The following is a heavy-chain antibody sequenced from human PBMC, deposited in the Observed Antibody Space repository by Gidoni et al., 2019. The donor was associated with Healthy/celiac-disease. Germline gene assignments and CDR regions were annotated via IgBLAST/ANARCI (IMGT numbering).Heavy chain of an antibody. Sequence: QVQLVQSGAELKKPGASVKVSCKASGSTFTSSYMHWVRQAPGQGLEWMGIINPSGGSTSYAQKFQGRVTMTRDTSTSTVYMELSSLRSEDTAVYYCARDKLDLGSSGTFYYYGMDVWGKGTTVTVSS. CDR3: ARDKLDLGSSGTFYYYGMDV. D-gene: IGHD6-19*01. CDR2: INPSGGST. J-gene: IGHJ6*04. CDR1: GSTFTSSY. V-gene: IGHV1-46*03.